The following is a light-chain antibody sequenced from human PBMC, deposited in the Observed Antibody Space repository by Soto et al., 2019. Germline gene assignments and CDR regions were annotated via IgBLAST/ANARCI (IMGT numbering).Light chain of an antibody. CDR2: GVS. CDR3: GQFVSAPPRT. V-gene: IGKV3-20*01. CDR1: QSVSSTF. J-gene: IGKJ1*01. Sequence: EIVLTQSPGTLSLSPGERATLSCRASQSVSSTFLAWYQQKPGQAPRLLIYGVSMRATGIPDRFSGSGSGTDFTLTISRLEPEDFAVYFCGQFVSAPPRTFGQGTKVEIK.